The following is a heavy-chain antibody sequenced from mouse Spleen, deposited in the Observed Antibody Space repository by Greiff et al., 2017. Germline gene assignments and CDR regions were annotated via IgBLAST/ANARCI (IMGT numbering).Heavy chain of an antibody. CDR1: GYTFTSYW. CDR2: INPSTGYT. V-gene: IGHV1-7*01. D-gene: IGHD6-5*01. Sequence: VQVVESGAELAKPGASVKMSCKASGYTFTSYWMHWVKQRPGQGLEWIGYINPSTGYTEYNQKFKDKATLTADKSSSTAYMQLSSLTSEDSAVYYCARNGLRPYYAMDYWGQGTSVTVSS. J-gene: IGHJ4*01. CDR3: ARNGLRPYYAMDY.